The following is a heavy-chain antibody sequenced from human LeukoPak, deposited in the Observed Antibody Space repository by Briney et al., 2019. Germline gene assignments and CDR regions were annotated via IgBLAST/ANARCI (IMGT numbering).Heavy chain of an antibody. D-gene: IGHD2-15*01. CDR1: GVSITSYY. V-gene: IGHV4-59*08. Sequence: SETLSLTCTVSGVSITSYYWTWIRQPPGKGLEFIGYIQDTGITYYSPSLKSRVTISVDTSKNQFSLRLTSVTATDTAVYFCASHYCSGGSCKPDYWGQGTLVTVSS. CDR2: IQDTGIT. J-gene: IGHJ4*02. CDR3: ASHYCSGGSCKPDY.